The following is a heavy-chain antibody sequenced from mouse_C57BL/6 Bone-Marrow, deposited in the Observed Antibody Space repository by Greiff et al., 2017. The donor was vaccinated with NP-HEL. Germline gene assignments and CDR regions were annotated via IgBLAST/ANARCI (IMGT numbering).Heavy chain of an antibody. CDR1: GYTFTDYY. V-gene: IGHV1-26*01. J-gene: IGHJ4*01. CDR2: INPNNGGT. CDR3: ARCFITTVVAQGKYAMDY. D-gene: IGHD1-1*01. Sequence: EVQLQQSGPELVKPGASVKISCKASGYTFTDYYMNWVKQSHGKSLEWIGDINPNNGGTSYNQKFKGKATLTVDKSSSTAYMELRSLTSEDSAVYYCARCFITTVVAQGKYAMDYWGQGTSVTVSS.